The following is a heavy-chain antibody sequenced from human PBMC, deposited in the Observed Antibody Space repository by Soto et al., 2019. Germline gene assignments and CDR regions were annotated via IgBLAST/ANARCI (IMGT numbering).Heavy chain of an antibody. D-gene: IGHD1-26*01. J-gene: IGHJ4*02. CDR3: TRGGVASRTFDY. Sequence: EVQLVQSGAEVKQPGESLQISCETSGYSFTSYWIGWVRQMPGQGLEWMGIVYPDDSDTRYSPSFRGQVTISADKSISTAYLQWSSLKASDTAMYYCTRGGVASRTFDYWGQGSLVTVSS. CDR1: GYSFTSYW. V-gene: IGHV5-51*01. CDR2: VYPDDSDT.